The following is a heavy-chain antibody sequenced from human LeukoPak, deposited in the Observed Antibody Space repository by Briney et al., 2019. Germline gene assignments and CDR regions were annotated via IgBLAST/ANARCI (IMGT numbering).Heavy chain of an antibody. CDR2: INWNGGST. CDR3: APGYRSLYGMAV. V-gene: IGHV3-20*01. J-gene: IGHJ6*02. CDR1: GFTFDDYG. D-gene: IGHD6-19*01. Sequence: PGGSLRLSCAASGFTFDDYGMSWVRQAPGKGLEWVSGINWNGGSTGYADSVKGRFTISRDNAKNSLYLQMNSLRAEDTALYHCAPGYRSLYGMAVGAPVTTVNV.